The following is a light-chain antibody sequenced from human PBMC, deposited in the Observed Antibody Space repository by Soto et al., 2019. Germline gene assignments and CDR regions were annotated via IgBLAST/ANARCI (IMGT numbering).Light chain of an antibody. V-gene: IGKV3-20*01. CDR1: QSVSGSY. J-gene: IGKJ1*01. CDR3: QHYGSSPWT. CDR2: DAS. Sequence: EIVLTQSPGTLSLSPGERATLSCRASQSVSGSYLAWFQQKPGQAPRLLIYDASTRTTGVPGRFSGSGSGTGFSLTICRLEPEDFAVYYCQHYGSSPWTFGQGTKV.